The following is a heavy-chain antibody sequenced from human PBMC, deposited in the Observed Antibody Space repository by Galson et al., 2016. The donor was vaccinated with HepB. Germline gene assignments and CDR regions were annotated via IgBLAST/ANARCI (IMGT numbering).Heavy chain of an antibody. CDR3: ARSYLLGRGFGW. D-gene: IGHD7-27*01. Sequence: CAISGDSVSSNSAGWNWIRQSPSRGPEWLGRTFYRPNWQNHYAESVKGRITSNPDTTKNQFSLQLSSVTPEDTAVYYCARSYLLGRGFGWWGQGTLVTASS. J-gene: IGHJ4*02. CDR2: TFYRPNWQN. V-gene: IGHV6-1*01. CDR1: GDSVSSNSAG.